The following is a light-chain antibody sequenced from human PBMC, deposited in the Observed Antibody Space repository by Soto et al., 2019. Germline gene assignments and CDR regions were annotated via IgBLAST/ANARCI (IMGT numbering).Light chain of an antibody. Sequence: DIQLTQSPSFLSASVGDRVTITCRASQGINNYLGWYQQKPGEVPKLLIYHASTLQPGVPSRFSGGGSGADYTLTISSLQPEDVATYFCQNYKSALFVFGPGTKVNIK. CDR2: HAS. CDR3: QNYKSALFV. J-gene: IGKJ3*01. V-gene: IGKV1-27*01. CDR1: QGINNY.